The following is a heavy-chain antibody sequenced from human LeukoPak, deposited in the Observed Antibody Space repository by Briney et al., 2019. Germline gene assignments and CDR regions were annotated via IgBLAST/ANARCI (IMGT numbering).Heavy chain of an antibody. D-gene: IGHD4-17*01. Sequence: PGGSLRLSCAGSGVTFDEDAMHWVRHVPGKGLEWVSGIRWNSGNIGYAYSVKGRFTISRDNAKSSLYLQMNSLRAEDTALYYCTKERFVHGDSRPFDYWGQGTLVTVSS. CDR3: TKERFVHGDSRPFDY. J-gene: IGHJ4*02. CDR1: GVTFDEDA. CDR2: IRWNSGNI. V-gene: IGHV3-9*01.